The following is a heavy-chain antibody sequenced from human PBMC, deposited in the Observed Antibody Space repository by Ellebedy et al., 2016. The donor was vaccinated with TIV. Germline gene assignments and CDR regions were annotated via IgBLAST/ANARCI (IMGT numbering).Heavy chain of an antibody. Sequence: AASVKVSCKASGYSFTRYGISCFRPAPGQGLEWMGWTSAYNGNTNYAQKLQGRVTMTTDTSTSTAYMELRSLRSDDTAVYYCARDLGTSYQDGWFDPWGKGTLVKVSS. CDR1: GYSFTRYG. CDR2: TSAYNGNT. V-gene: IGHV1-18*01. D-gene: IGHD2-2*01. CDR3: ARDLGTSYQDGWFDP. J-gene: IGHJ5*02.